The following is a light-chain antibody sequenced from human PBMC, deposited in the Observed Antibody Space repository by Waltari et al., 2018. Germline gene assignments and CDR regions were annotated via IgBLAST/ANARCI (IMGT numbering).Light chain of an antibody. V-gene: IGLV4-69*01. Sequence: QLVLTQSPSASASLGASVKLTCTLSRGHSSYALAWHQQQPEKGPRYLMKLNSDGSHSKGDGIPDRFSGSSSGAERYLTISSLQSEDEADYYCQTWGTGIGVFGGGTKLTVL. CDR1: RGHSSYA. CDR3: QTWGTGIGV. J-gene: IGLJ2*01. CDR2: LNSDGSH.